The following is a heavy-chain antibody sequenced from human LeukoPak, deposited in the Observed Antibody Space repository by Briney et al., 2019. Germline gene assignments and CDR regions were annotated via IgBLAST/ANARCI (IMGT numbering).Heavy chain of an antibody. Sequence: GGSLRLSCAASGFTVSSNYMSWVRQAPGKGLEWVSVIYSGGSTYYADSVKGRFTISRDNSKNTPYLQMNSLRAEDTAVYYCARELGIVGADTYYYYGMDVWGQGTTVTVSS. D-gene: IGHD1-26*01. CDR3: ARELGIVGADTYYYYGMDV. V-gene: IGHV3-53*01. CDR2: IYSGGST. CDR1: GFTVSSNY. J-gene: IGHJ6*02.